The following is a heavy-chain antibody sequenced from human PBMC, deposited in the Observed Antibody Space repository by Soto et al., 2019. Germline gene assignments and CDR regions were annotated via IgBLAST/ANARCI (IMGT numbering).Heavy chain of an antibody. V-gene: IGHV4-31*03. J-gene: IGHJ3*02. D-gene: IGHD2-21*01. CDR3: ARGGGNTVIDDPFDI. CDR1: GGSISSGSYY. Sequence: SETLSLTCTVSGGSISSGSYYWSWIRQHPGKGLEWFGCIYYTGSTYYNSSLKSRVTISLDTSKNQVSLRLSSVTAAATAVYYCARGGGNTVIDDPFDIWGQGTMVTVSS. CDR2: IYYTGST.